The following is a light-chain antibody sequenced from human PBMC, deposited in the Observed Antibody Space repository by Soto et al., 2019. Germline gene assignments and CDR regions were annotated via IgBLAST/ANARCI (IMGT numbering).Light chain of an antibody. CDR2: GAS. CDR3: QQYNNWPPDT. CDR1: QGVSRK. Sequence: DIVMTQSPATLSVAPGERVTFSCRASQGVSRKLAWYQHKPGQAPRLLISGASTGATGIPARFSGSGSGTEFTLTISSLQSEDCAIYYCQQYNNWPPDTFGQGTKVDIK. V-gene: IGKV3-15*01. J-gene: IGKJ1*01.